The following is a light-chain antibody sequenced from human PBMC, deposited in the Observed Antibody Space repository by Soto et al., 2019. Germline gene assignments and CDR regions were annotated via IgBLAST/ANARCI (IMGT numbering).Light chain of an antibody. Sequence: QSALTQPASVSGSPGQSITISCTGTSSDVGSYKLVSWYQQHSGKAPKLMIYEGIKRPSGVSNRFSGSKSVNTASLTISGLQAEDEADYYCCSYAGSSTWVFGGGTKLAVL. CDR1: SSDVGSYKL. CDR3: CSYAGSSTWV. CDR2: EGI. J-gene: IGLJ3*02. V-gene: IGLV2-23*01.